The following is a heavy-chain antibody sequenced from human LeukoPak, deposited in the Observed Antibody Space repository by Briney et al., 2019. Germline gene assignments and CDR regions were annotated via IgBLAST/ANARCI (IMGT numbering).Heavy chain of an antibody. CDR2: ISYDGNNK. J-gene: IGHJ3*02. D-gene: IGHD4-23*01. CDR3: AKWGDYDGAFDI. Sequence: GGSLRLSCAASGFTFSSYAMHWVRQAPGKGLEWVAVISYDGNNKYYADSVKGRFTISRDNSKNTLYLQMNSLRAEDTAVYYCAKWGDYDGAFDIWGQGTMVTVSS. CDR1: GFTFSSYA. V-gene: IGHV3-30-3*02.